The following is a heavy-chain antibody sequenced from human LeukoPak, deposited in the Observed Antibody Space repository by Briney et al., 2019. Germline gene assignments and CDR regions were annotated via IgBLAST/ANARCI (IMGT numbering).Heavy chain of an antibody. CDR2: INLSGST. J-gene: IGHJ4*02. V-gene: IGHV4-34*08. CDR3: AVRRALNY. CDR1: GFTVSSNY. Sequence: GSLRLSCAASGFTVSSNYMNWIRQPPGKGLEWIGDINLSGSTNYNPSLKSRVTISADTSKNQLSLRLRSVTAADTAIYYCAVRRALNYWGQGTLVTVSS.